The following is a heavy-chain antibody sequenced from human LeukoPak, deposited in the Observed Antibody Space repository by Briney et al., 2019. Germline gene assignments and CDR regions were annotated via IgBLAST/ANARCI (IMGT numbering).Heavy chain of an antibody. CDR1: GLTLRSYG. J-gene: IGHJ3*01. CDR2: ISGNGGVT. CDR3: AKDPNGDYIGAFDA. D-gene: IGHD2-8*01. Sequence: GGSLRLSCAGSGLTLRSYGMTWVRQAPGKGLEWVSSISGNGGVTTYADSVKGRFTMSRDNSRNTLYLQMDSLRAEDTAVYYCAKDPNGDYIGAFDAWGQGTMVAVSS. V-gene: IGHV3-23*01.